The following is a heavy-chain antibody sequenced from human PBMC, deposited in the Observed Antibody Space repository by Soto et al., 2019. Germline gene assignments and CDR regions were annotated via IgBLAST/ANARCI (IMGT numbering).Heavy chain of an antibody. CDR1: GYTLTIYY. Sequence: QVLLVQSGAEVKKPGASVKVSCKASGYTLTIYYMHWVRQAPGQGLEWMGIINPSDGSMSHAQKFHGRVTMTRDTSTSIVYMELSSLRSEDTVVYYCARVGYSGSPRNSPYFDYWGQGTLVTVSS. J-gene: IGHJ4*02. CDR2: INPSDGSM. D-gene: IGHD1-26*01. CDR3: ARVGYSGSPRNSPYFDY. V-gene: IGHV1-46*03.